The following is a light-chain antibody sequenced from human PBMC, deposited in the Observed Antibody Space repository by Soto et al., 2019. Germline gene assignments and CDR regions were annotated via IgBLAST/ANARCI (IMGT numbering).Light chain of an antibody. CDR2: AND. CDR3: AAWDASLNAPV. J-gene: IGLJ3*02. CDR1: NSNIGSNT. Sequence: QSAMTQPPSASGTPGQRVTISCSGRNSNIGSNTVTWYQQLPGTSPKLLIYANDQRPSGVPYRISGSKSGTSASLTITGLQSEDEAEYFCAAWDASLNAPVFGGGTKLTVL. V-gene: IGLV1-44*01.